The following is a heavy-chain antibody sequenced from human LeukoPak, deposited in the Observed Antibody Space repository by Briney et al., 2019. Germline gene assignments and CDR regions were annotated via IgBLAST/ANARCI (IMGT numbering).Heavy chain of an antibody. V-gene: IGHV3-23*01. D-gene: IGHD6-13*01. CDR3: AKAHIAAAVIPLFDY. Sequence: GGSLRLSCAASGFTFSSYSMNWVRQAPGKGLEWVSAISGSGGSTYYADSVKGRFTISRDNSKNTLYLQMNSLRAEDTAVYYCAKAHIAAAVIPLFDYWGQGTLVTVSS. J-gene: IGHJ4*02. CDR1: GFTFSSYS. CDR2: ISGSGGST.